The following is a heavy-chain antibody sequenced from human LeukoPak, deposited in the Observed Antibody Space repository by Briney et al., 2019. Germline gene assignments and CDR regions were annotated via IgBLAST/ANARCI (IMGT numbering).Heavy chain of an antibody. CDR2: TSSDLNVK. V-gene: IGHV3-30-3*01. J-gene: IGHJ4*02. D-gene: IGHD6-6*01. CDR1: GFTFRNYV. CDR3: ARDHVQLVFDY. Sequence: QPGGSLRLSCAASGFTFRNYVIHWVRQAPGEGLEWVAVTSSDLNVKLYADSVKGRFTISRDNAKNSLYLQMNSLRAEDTAVYYCARDHVQLVFDYWGQGTLVTVSS.